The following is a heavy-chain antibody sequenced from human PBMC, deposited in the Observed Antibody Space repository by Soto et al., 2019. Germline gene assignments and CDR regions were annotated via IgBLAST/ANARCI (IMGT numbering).Heavy chain of an antibody. J-gene: IGHJ6*02. D-gene: IGHD3-3*01. V-gene: IGHV3-33*01. CDR1: GFTFSSYG. CDR3: ARRAGPILEWLTSYYYYYYGMDV. CDR2: IWYEGSNK. Sequence: GSLRLSCAASGFTFSSYGMHWVRQAPGKGLEWVAVIWYEGSNKYYADSVKGRFNISRDNSKNTMYLQMNSLRAEDTAVYYCARRAGPILEWLTSYYYYYYGMDVWGQGTTVTVSS.